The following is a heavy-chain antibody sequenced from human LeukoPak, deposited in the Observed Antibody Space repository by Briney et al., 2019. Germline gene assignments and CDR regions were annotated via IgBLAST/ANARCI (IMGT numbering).Heavy chain of an antibody. Sequence: GGSLRLSCAASGFTFSSYAVSWVRQAPGKGLEWVSAISGSGGSTYYADSVKGRFTISRDNSKNTLYLQMNSLRAEDTAVYYCAREVGDYGDYFDYWGQGTLVTVSS. D-gene: IGHD4-17*01. J-gene: IGHJ4*02. CDR1: GFTFSSYA. V-gene: IGHV3-23*01. CDR3: AREVGDYGDYFDY. CDR2: ISGSGGST.